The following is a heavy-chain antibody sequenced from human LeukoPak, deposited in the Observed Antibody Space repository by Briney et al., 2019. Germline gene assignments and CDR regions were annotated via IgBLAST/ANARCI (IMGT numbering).Heavy chain of an antibody. V-gene: IGHV1-18*01. CDR3: ARDDDENCSGGSCYRTFDY. CDR2: ISAYNGNT. CDR1: GYTFTSYG. D-gene: IGHD2-15*01. J-gene: IGHJ4*02. Sequence: ASVKVSCTASGYTFTSYGISWVRQAPGQGLEWMGWISAYNGNTNYAQKLQGRVTLTTDTSTRTTYLELRSLSSGDTAVYYCARDDDENCSGGSCYRTFDYWGQGPLVTVSS.